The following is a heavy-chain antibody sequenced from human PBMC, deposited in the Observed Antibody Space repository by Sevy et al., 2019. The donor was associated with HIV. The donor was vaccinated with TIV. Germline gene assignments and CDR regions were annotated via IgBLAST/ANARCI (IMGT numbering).Heavy chain of an antibody. J-gene: IGHJ4*01. Sequence: ASVKVSCETSGYRFTDYYIHWVRQAPGQGLEWMGWINPNSDVTKSAKTFQDRVIMTKDTSISTVYVEARELTFDDSDVYYCAGDQEFCGTTTCDSGLDHWGHGSLVTVSS. CDR2: INPNSDVT. CDR3: AGDQEFCGTTTCDSGLDH. CDR1: GYRFTDYY. D-gene: IGHD1-26*01. V-gene: IGHV1-2*02.